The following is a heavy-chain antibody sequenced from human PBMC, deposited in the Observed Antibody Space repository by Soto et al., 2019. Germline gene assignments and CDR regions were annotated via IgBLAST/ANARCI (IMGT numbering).Heavy chain of an antibody. CDR2: ISKSGTVI. D-gene: IGHD3-3*01. V-gene: IGHV3-48*03. Sequence: GGSLRLSCAASGSTFSSSEMHWVRQAPGKGLEWVSYISKSGTVIYYADSVKGRFTISRDNAKNLLYLQMNSLRAGDTAVYFCASVNLRFSYGIDVWGHGTSVTVSS. CDR1: GSTFSSSE. CDR3: ASVNLRFSYGIDV. J-gene: IGHJ6*02.